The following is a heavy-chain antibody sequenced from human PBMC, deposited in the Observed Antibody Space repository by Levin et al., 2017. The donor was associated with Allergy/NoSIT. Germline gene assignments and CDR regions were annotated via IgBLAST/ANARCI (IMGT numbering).Heavy chain of an antibody. V-gene: IGHV4-31*03. CDR1: GGSISSGGYY. CDR3: ARDVRYYDYIWGSYRPGWFDP. CDR2: IYYSGST. J-gene: IGHJ5*02. D-gene: IGHD3-16*02. Sequence: SETLSLTCTVSGGSISSGGYYWSWIRQHPGKGLEWIGYIYYSGSTYYNPSLKSRVTISVDTSKNQFSLKLSSVTAADTAVYYCARDVRYYDYIWGSYRPGWFDPWGQGTLVTVSS.